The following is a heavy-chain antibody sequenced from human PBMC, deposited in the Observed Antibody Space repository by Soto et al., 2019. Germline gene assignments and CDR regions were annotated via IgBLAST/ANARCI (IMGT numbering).Heavy chain of an antibody. CDR2: IYYSGST. Sequence: PSETLSLTCTVSGGSISSGDYYWSWIRQPPGKGLEWIGYIYYSGSTYYNPSLKSRVTISVDTSKNQFSLKLSSVTAADTAVYYCARVVDYYDSSGYSREFDYWGQGTLVTVSS. V-gene: IGHV4-30-4*01. D-gene: IGHD3-22*01. J-gene: IGHJ4*02. CDR3: ARVVDYYDSSGYSREFDY. CDR1: GGSISSGDYY.